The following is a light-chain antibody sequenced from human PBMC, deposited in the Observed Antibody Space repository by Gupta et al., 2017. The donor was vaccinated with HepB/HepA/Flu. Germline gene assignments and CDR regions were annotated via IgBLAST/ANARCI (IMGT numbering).Light chain of an antibody. Sequence: EIVLTQSPGTLSLSPGERATVSCRASQTISVNYLAWFQQKPGQAPRLLIYGPSTRATGIPDRFTGSGSGTDFTLSISRLEPEDFAVYYCHHDGSSVYTFGQGTKLEIK. CDR1: QTISVNY. V-gene: IGKV3-20*01. CDR3: HHDGSSVYT. J-gene: IGKJ2*01. CDR2: GPS.